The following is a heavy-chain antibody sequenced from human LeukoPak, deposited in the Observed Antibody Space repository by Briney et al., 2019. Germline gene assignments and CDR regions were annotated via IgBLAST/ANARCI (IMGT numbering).Heavy chain of an antibody. J-gene: IGHJ3*02. CDR1: GGTFSSYA. D-gene: IGHD6-19*01. CDR3: ARDLPTSIAVAWAFDI. Sequence: EASVKVSCKASGGTFSSYAISWVRQAPGQGLEWMGGIIPIFGTANYAQKFQGRVTITADESTSTAYMELSSLRSEDTAVYYCARDLPTSIAVAWAFDIWGQGTMVTVSS. V-gene: IGHV1-69*13. CDR2: IIPIFGTA.